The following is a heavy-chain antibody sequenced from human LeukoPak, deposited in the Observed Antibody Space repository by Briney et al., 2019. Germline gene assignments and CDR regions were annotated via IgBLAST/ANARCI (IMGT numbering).Heavy chain of an antibody. J-gene: IGHJ2*01. CDR2: IYYSGNT. D-gene: IGHD3-22*01. V-gene: IGHV4-59*01. Sequence: PSETLSLTRTVSVGSINSDYCSSIRHPPRKGLERIGYIYYSGNTNYNPSLKSRVSLSIDTSKNQLSLQLSSVTAADTAVYYCASDRDSSGLRDFDLWGRGTLVTVSA. CDR3: ASDRDSSGLRDFDL. CDR1: VGSINSDY.